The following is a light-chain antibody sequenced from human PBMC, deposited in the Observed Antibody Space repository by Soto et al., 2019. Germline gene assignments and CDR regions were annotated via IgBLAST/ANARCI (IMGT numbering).Light chain of an antibody. V-gene: IGKV3-15*01. CDR2: GAS. CDR3: QQYTILMGT. J-gene: IGKJ3*01. Sequence: EIVMTQSPATLSVSPGERATLSCRASQSVSSNFAWYQQKPGQAPRLLIYGASTRATGIPTSFSGSGSGTEFTLTISILQSEYFAVYSCQQYTILMGTFGAWTKLDIK. CDR1: QSVSSN.